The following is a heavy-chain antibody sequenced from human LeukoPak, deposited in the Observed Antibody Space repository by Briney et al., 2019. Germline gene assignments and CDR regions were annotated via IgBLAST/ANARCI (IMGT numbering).Heavy chain of an antibody. CDR3: ARSRSPPDVVVVAATDSYFDY. D-gene: IGHD2-15*01. J-gene: IGHJ4*02. Sequence: PSETLSLTCAVYGGSFSGYYWSWIRQPPGKGLEWIGEINRSGSTNYNPSLKSRVTISVDTSKNQFSLKLSSVTAADTAVYYCARSRSPPDVVVVAATDSYFDYWGQGTLVTVSS. CDR2: INRSGST. V-gene: IGHV4-34*01. CDR1: GGSFSGYY.